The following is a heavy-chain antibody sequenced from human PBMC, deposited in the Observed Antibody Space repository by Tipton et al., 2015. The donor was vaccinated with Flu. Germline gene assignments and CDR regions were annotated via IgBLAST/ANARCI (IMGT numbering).Heavy chain of an antibody. CDR3: AADASPAGYDRLLKDYYYYNGLDV. CDR2: IIFGSGHT. Sequence: MQLVQSGPEVKRPGTSLKLSCKASGFNVDRSAMQWVRQARGQGLEWIGWIIFGSGHTNYSQNYHERATITRDMSTNTVYLELSRLTSDDAASYYCAADASPAGYDRLLKDYYYYNGLDVWGQGTTVTVSS. J-gene: IGHJ6*02. D-gene: IGHD5-12*01. CDR1: GFNVDRSA. V-gene: IGHV1-58*02.